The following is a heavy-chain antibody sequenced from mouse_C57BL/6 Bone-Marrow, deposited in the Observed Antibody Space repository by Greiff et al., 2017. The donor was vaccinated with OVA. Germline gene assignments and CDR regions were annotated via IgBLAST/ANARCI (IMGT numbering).Heavy chain of an antibody. CDR2: IDPSDSET. D-gene: IGHD2-1*01. Sequence: VKLQQPGAELVRPGSSVKLSCKASGYTFTSYWMHWVKQRPIQGLEWIGNIDPSDSETHYNQKFKDKATLTVDKSSSTAYMQLSSLTSEDSAVYYCARWSMGGNYPYYYAMDYWGQGTSVTVSS. CDR1: GYTFTSYW. J-gene: IGHJ4*01. CDR3: ARWSMGGNYPYYYAMDY. V-gene: IGHV1-52*01.